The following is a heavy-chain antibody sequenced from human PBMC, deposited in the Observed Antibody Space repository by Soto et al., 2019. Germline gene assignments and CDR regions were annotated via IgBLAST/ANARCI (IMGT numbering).Heavy chain of an antibody. V-gene: IGHV4-34*01. CDR3: ARDRGAARHAGRYYGMDV. CDR2: INHSGST. CDR1: GGSFSGYY. D-gene: IGHD3-10*01. Sequence: QVQLQQWGAGLLKPSETLSLTCAVYGGSFSGYYWSWIRQPPGKGLEWIGEINHSGSTNYNPSLKSRVTISVDTSKNQFSLKLSSVTAADTAVYYCARDRGAARHAGRYYGMDVWGQGTTVTVSS. J-gene: IGHJ6*02.